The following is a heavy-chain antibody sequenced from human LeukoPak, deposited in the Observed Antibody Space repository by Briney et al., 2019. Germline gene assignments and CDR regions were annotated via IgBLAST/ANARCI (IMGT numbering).Heavy chain of an antibody. CDR3: ARVLRGGLEYFDY. Sequence: PSETLSLTCAVSGGSISNRNWWTWVRQPPGKGLEWIGEIYHSGSTSYNSSLKSRVTISVDKSKNQFSLKLSSVTAADTAVYYCARVLRGGLEYFDYLGQGTLVTVSS. CDR1: GGSISNRNW. V-gene: IGHV4-4*02. CDR2: IYHSGST. J-gene: IGHJ4*02.